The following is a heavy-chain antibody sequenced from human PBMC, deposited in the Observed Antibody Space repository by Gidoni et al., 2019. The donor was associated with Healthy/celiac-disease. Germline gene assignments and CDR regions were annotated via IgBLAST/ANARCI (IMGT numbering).Heavy chain of an antibody. V-gene: IGHV1-2*02. J-gene: IGHJ4*02. Sequence: QVQLVQSGAEVKKPGASVKVSCKASGDTFTGYYMHWVRQAPGQGLEWMGWINPNSGGTNYAQKFQGRVTMTRDTSISTAYMELSRLRSDDTAVYYCARDGEYDYVWGSYLTDYWGQGTLVTVSS. CDR1: GDTFTGYY. CDR2: INPNSGGT. CDR3: ARDGEYDYVWGSYLTDY. D-gene: IGHD3-16*02.